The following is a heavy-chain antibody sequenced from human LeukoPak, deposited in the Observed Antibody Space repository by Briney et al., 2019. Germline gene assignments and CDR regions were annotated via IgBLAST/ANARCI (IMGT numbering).Heavy chain of an antibody. CDR2: ISAYNGNT. CDR3: ARGRCSGGSCYSGWNYYYYYMDV. V-gene: IGHV1-18*01. D-gene: IGHD2-15*01. CDR1: GYTFTSYG. J-gene: IGHJ6*03. Sequence: ASVKVSCKASGYTFTSYGISWVRQAPGQGLEWMGWISAYNGNTNYAQNLQGRVTMTTDTSTSTAYMELRSLRSDDTAVYYCARGRCSGGSCYSGWNYYYYYMDVWGKGTTVTISS.